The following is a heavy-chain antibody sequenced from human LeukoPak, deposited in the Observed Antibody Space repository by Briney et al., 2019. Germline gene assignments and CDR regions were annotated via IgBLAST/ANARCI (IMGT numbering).Heavy chain of an antibody. CDR2: ISAGDSDT. D-gene: IGHD2-2*01. CDR3: ARQSVVVPSDLDY. Sequence: GESLQISCNGSGYTFASYWIARVRQMPGRGLEWMGIISAGDSDTRYSPSFQGQVLISAEKSINTAYLRWGSLKPSDTALYYCARQSVVVPSDLDYWGQGTLVTVSS. J-gene: IGHJ4*02. CDR1: GYTFASYW. V-gene: IGHV5-51*01.